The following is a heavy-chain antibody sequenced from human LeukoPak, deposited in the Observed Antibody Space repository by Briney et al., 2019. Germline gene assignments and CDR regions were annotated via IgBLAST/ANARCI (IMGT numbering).Heavy chain of an antibody. CDR3: ARMRASDFWSGYADY. D-gene: IGHD3-3*01. CDR2: IIPIFGTA. Sequence: SSEKVSCKASGGTFSSYAISWVRLAPGQGLEWMGRIIPIFGTANYAQKFQSRVTITTDESTSTAYMELSSLRSEDTAVYYCARMRASDFWSGYADYWGQGTLVTVSS. V-gene: IGHV1-69*05. J-gene: IGHJ4*02. CDR1: GGTFSSYA.